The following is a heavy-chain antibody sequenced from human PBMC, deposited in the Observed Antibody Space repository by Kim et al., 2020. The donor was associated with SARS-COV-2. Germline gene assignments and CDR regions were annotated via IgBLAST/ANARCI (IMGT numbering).Heavy chain of an antibody. CDR1: GGSISSSSYY. CDR3: ARDRRRGKRLRYFDWSKPASWFDP. J-gene: IGHJ5*02. CDR2: IYYSGST. Sequence: SETLSLTCTVSGGSISSSSYYWGWIRQPPGKGLEWIGSIYYSGSTYYNPSLKSRVTISVDTSKNQFSLKLSSVTAADTAVYYCARDRRRGKRLRYFDWSKPASWFDPWGQGTLVTVSS. D-gene: IGHD3-9*01. V-gene: IGHV4-39*07.